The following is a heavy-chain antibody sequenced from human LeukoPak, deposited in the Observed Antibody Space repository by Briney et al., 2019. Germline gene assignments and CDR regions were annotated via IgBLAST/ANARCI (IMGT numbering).Heavy chain of an antibody. J-gene: IGHJ4*02. Sequence: GESLKTSCKGSGYTFTSNWGGWARQMPGKGLGWMGIIKPGDSDTKSSASFQGQVTISVDKFISTADLQWSSLKVSDTAMYYCARLYYDFWNNYRWVDYGGQGTLVTVSS. CDR1: GYTFTSNW. CDR2: IKPGDSDT. D-gene: IGHD3-3*01. V-gene: IGHV5-51*01. CDR3: ARLYYDFWNNYRWVDY.